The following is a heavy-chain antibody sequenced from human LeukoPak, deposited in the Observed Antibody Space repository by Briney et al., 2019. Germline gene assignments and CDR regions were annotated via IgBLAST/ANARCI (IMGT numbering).Heavy chain of an antibody. J-gene: IGHJ5*02. CDR2: ISTNGGGT. Sequence: GSLSLSCSASGFAFSNYAMHWVRQAPGKGLEYVSAISTNGGGTYYADSVKGRFTISRDNSKNTLYLQMSSLRAEDTALYYCVKLDWGYYYDTWGQGTLVTVSS. V-gene: IGHV3-64D*09. CDR1: GFAFSNYA. CDR3: VKLDWGYYYDT. D-gene: IGHD3-22*01.